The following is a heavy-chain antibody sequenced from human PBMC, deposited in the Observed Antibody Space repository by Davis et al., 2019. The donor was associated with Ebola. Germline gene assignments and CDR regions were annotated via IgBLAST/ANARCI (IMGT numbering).Heavy chain of an antibody. D-gene: IGHD2/OR15-2a*01. J-gene: IGHJ4*02. Sequence: PGGSLRLSCAASGFTFSGHSVYWVRQAPGKGLEWVAIISYDESNEYYADSVKGRFTVARDISKNTLYLQMNSLRAEDTAVYYCARVLWATRTLDYWGQGTLVTVSS. CDR3: ARVLWATRTLDY. V-gene: IGHV3-30-3*01. CDR2: ISYDESNE. CDR1: GFTFSGHS.